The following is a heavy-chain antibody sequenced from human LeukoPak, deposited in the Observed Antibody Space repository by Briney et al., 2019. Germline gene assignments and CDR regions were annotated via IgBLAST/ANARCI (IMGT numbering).Heavy chain of an antibody. CDR2: IYYSGST. CDR1: GGSISSSSYY. Sequence: SETLSLTCTVSGGSISSSSYYWGWIRQPPGKGLEWIGSIYYSGSTYYNPSLKSRVTISVDTSKNQFSLKLSSVTVADTAVYYCASDSSGYYDPYAFDIWGQGTMVTVSS. J-gene: IGHJ3*02. CDR3: ASDSSGYYDPYAFDI. D-gene: IGHD3-22*01. V-gene: IGHV4-39*01.